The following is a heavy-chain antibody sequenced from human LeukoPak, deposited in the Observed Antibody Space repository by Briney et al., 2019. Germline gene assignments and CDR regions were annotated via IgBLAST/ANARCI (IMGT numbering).Heavy chain of an antibody. V-gene: IGHV4-61*01. CDR1: GGSISSSSYY. CDR3: ARDHSYSSGDNWFDP. Sequence: SETLSLTCTVSGGSISSSSYYWGWIRQPPGKGLEWIGYIYYSGSTNYNPSLKSRVTISVDTSKNQFSLKLSSVTAADTAVYYCARDHSYSSGDNWFDPWGQGTLVTVSS. D-gene: IGHD6-19*01. J-gene: IGHJ5*02. CDR2: IYYSGST.